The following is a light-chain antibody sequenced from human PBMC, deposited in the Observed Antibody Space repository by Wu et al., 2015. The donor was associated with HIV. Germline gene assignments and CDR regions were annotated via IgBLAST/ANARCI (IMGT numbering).Light chain of an antibody. CDR2: DAS. V-gene: IGKV3-15*01. Sequence: EIVLTQSPGTLSLSPGERVTLSCRASQSISSNLAWYQQKPGQAPSLLIYDASTRATGIPARFSGSGSGTEFTLTISSLQSEDFAVYYCQQYNNWLTFGGGTKVEIK. CDR3: QQYNNWLT. J-gene: IGKJ4*01. CDR1: QSISSN.